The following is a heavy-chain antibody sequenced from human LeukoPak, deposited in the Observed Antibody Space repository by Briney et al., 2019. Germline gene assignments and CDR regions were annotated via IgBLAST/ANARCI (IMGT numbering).Heavy chain of an antibody. CDR3: VRGSSGTVVRGVAWAWFDP. CDR2: IKQDGSEK. CDR1: GFTFSSYW. J-gene: IGHJ5*02. D-gene: IGHD3-10*01. V-gene: IGHV3-7*05. Sequence: GGSLRLFCAASGFTFSSYWMSWVRQAPGKGLEWVANIKQDGSEKYFVDSVRGRFTISRDNAKDSLYLQMNSLRAEDTAVYYCVRGSSGTVVRGVAWAWFDPWGQGALVTVSS.